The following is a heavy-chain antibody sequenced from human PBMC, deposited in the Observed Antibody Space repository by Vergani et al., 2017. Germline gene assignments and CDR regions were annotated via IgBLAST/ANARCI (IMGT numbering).Heavy chain of an antibody. V-gene: IGHV1-2*02. Sequence: QVQLVQSGAEVKKPGASVKVSCKASGYTFTGYNMHWVRQAPGQGLEWMGWINPNSGGTNYAQKFQGRVTMTRDTSISTAYMELSRLRSDDTAVYYCARGVYCSSTSCPEVDYWGQGTLVTVSS. D-gene: IGHD2-2*01. J-gene: IGHJ4*02. CDR1: GYTFTGYN. CDR3: ARGVYCSSTSCPEVDY. CDR2: INPNSGGT.